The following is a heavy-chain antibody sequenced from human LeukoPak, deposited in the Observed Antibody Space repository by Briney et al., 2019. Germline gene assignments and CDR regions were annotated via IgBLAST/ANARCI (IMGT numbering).Heavy chain of an antibody. CDR2: INPNSGGT. CDR3: AREAWSGYCSGGSCYSCGMDV. J-gene: IGHJ6*04. D-gene: IGHD2-15*01. CDR1: GYTFTGYY. V-gene: IGHV1-2*04. Sequence: ASVKVSCKASGYTFTGYYMHWVRQAPGQGLDWMGRINPNSGGTNYAQKFQGWVTMTRDTSISTAYMELSRLRSDDTAVYYCAREAWSGYCSGGSCYSCGMDVWGKGTTVTVSS.